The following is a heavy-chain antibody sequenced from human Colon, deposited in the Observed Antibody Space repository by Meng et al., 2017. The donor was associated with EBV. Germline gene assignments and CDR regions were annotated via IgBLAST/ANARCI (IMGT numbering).Heavy chain of an antibody. CDR3: ARRGPSGNFSP. Sequence: VPLQHVGARRLKPSETLSRSCAGYGWSFRGYYWTWNRHPPGKGLEWIGEIDHRGNTKYNPSLKSRVTISLDTSKKQFSLKVSSVTAADSAVYYCARRGPSGNFSPWSQGALVTVSS. CDR2: IDHRGNT. V-gene: IGHV4-34*01. D-gene: IGHD3-10*01. CDR1: GWSFRGYY. J-gene: IGHJ5*02.